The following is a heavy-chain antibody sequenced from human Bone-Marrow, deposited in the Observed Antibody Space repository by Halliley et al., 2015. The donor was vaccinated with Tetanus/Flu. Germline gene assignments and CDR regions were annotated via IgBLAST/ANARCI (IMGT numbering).Heavy chain of an antibody. V-gene: IGHV3-15*01. J-gene: IGHJ4*02. CDR1: GFAFGNTW. D-gene: IGHD1-26*01. Sequence: QLVQSGGGLVKPGGSLRLSCAASGFAFGNTWMSWVRQAPGKGLEWVGRVKTKTEGGTTDYGVPVKGRFIISRDDSKNMLFLRMNNLKTEDTAVYYCTTENLVGGVFWGQGTLVTVSS. CDR3: TTENLVGGVF. CDR2: VKTKTEGGTT.